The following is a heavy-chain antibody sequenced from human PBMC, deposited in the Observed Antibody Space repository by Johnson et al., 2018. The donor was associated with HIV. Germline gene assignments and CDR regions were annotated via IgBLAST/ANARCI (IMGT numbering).Heavy chain of an antibody. V-gene: IGHV3-11*04. CDR2: IASSDSPI. Sequence: QVQLVESGGGLVKTGGSLRLSCAASGFTFSDYYMSWIRQAPGKGLEWVSYIASSDSPIYYADSVKGRFTISRDNSKNTLYLQMNSLRAEDTAVYYCAKDLIELQGAFDIWGQGTMVTVSS. J-gene: IGHJ3*02. CDR3: AKDLIELQGAFDI. D-gene: IGHD1-26*01. CDR1: GFTFSDYY.